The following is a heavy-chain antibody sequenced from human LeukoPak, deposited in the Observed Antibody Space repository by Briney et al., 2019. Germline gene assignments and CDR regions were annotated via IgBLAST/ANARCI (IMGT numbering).Heavy chain of an antibody. V-gene: IGHV3-23*01. D-gene: IGHD3-10*01. CDR1: GITIRNYG. Sequence: GGSLRLSCAASGITIRNYGMTWVRQAPGKGLEWVSAISGSGGSTYYADSVKGRFTISRDNSKNTLYLQMNSLRAEDTAVYYCAKEGGLELLWFGELRYWGQGTLVTVSS. J-gene: IGHJ4*02. CDR3: AKEGGLELLWFGELRY. CDR2: ISGSGGST.